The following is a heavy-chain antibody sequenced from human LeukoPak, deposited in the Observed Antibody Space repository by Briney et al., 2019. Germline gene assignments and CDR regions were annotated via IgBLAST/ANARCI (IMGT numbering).Heavy chain of an antibody. V-gene: IGHV1-8*01. J-gene: IGHJ6*02. CDR1: GYTFGSYD. D-gene: IGHD3-10*01. Sequence: ASVKVSCKDSGYTFGSYDINWVRQATGQGLEWMGWMNPNSGNTGYAQKFQGRVTMTRDTSISTAYMELRSLRSEDTAVYHCAKGGTMVRGVNPLGDYGMDVWGQGTTVTVSS. CDR3: AKGGTMVRGVNPLGDYGMDV. CDR2: MNPNSGNT.